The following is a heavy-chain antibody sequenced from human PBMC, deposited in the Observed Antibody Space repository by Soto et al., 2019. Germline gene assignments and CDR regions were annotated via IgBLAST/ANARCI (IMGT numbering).Heavy chain of an antibody. CDR1: GYTFTGYY. V-gene: IGHV1-2*02. J-gene: IGHJ6*02. D-gene: IGHD3-10*01. CDR2: INPNSGGT. Sequence: ASVKVSCKASGYTFTGYYMHWVRQAPGQGLEWMGWINPNSGGTNYAQKFQGRVTMTRDTSTSTVYMELSSLRSEDTAVYYCARVSRYITMVRGVIRPDYYYGMDVWGQGTTVTVSS. CDR3: ARVSRYITMVRGVIRPDYYYGMDV.